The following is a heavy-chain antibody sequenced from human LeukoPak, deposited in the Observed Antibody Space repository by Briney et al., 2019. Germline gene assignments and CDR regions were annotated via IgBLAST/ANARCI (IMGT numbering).Heavy chain of an antibody. D-gene: IGHD2-8*01. CDR1: GYTFTGYY. CDR3: ARGYCTNGVCYSPFDY. J-gene: IGHJ4*02. V-gene: IGHV1-2*02. CDR2: INPNSGGT. Sequence: ASVKVSCKASGYTFTGYYMHWVRQAPGQGLEWMGWINPNSGGTNYAQKFQGRVTMTRDTSISTAYMELSRLRSEDTAVYYCARGYCTNGVCYSPFDYWGQGTLVTVSS.